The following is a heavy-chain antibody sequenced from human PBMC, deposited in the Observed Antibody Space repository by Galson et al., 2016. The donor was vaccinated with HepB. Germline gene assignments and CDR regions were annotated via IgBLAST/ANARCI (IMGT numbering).Heavy chain of an antibody. Sequence: LEWVANIRQDGNEKYHAEFVEGRFTISRDDAKNSLYLQMSGLRPEDTAVYYCARDSGYCSGGSCYGDAFDVWGQGAMVTVSS. CDR2: IRQDGNEK. CDR3: ARDSGYCSGGSCYGDAFDV. D-gene: IGHD2-15*01. V-gene: IGHV3-7*01. J-gene: IGHJ3*01.